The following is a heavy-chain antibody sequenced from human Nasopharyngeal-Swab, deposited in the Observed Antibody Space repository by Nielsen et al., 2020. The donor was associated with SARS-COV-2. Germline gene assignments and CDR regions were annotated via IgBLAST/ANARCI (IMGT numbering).Heavy chain of an antibody. CDR3: TRGPDSRVPFIVVPRSDAFDI. Sequence: GESLKISCAASGFSLHSYAMSWVRQAPGKGLEWVSSSSGSGTSTYYAASVKGRSTISRGNSKNTLYLQMNSLRAEDTALYYCTRGPDSRVPFIVVPRSDAFDIWGQGTMVTVSS. CDR1: GFSLHSYA. D-gene: IGHD3-22*01. CDR2: SSGSGTST. J-gene: IGHJ3*02. V-gene: IGHV3-23*01.